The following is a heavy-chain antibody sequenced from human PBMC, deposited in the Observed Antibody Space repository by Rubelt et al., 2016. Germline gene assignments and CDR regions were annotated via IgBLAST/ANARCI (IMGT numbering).Heavy chain of an antibody. CDR3: ANLGYCSSTSCRDYYYGMDV. Sequence: QVQLQQWGAGLLKPSETLSLTCAVYGGSFSGYYWSWIRQPPGKGLEWIGEINHSGSTNYNPSLKIRVTISVATSKNQFSLKLSSVTAADTAVYYCANLGYCSSTSCRDYYYGMDVWGQGTTVTVSS. J-gene: IGHJ6*02. CDR2: INHSGST. V-gene: IGHV4-34*01. CDR1: GGSFSGYY. D-gene: IGHD2-2*01.